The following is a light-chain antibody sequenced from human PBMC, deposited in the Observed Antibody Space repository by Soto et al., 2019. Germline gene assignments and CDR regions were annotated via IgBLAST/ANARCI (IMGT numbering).Light chain of an antibody. J-gene: IGKJ4*01. CDR1: QSIGNNY. CDR2: SAS. CDR3: HQHAESPLT. V-gene: IGKV3-20*01. Sequence: EIVLTQSPDTLSLSPRERATLSCRASQSIGNNYLAWYQQKPGQAPRLLIHSASTRATGIPDRFSGSGSGTDFTLTISRLEPDDFAVYYCHQHAESPLTFGGGTRVEI.